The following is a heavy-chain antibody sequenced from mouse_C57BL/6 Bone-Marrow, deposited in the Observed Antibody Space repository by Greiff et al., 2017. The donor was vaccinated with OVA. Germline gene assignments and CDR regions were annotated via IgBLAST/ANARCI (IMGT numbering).Heavy chain of an antibody. J-gene: IGHJ1*03. V-gene: IGHV5-15*01. Sequence: EVQRVESGGGLVQPGGSLKLSCAASGFTFSDYGMAWVRQAPRKGPEWVAFISNLAYSIYYADTVTGRVTISRENAKNTLYLEMSSLRSEDTAMYYCARKGDYYGSSYWYFDVWGTGTTVTVSS. CDR3: ARKGDYYGSSYWYFDV. CDR2: ISNLAYSI. CDR1: GFTFSDYG. D-gene: IGHD1-1*01.